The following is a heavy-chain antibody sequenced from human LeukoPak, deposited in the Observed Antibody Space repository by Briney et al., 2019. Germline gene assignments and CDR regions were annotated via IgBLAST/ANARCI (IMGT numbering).Heavy chain of an antibody. J-gene: IGHJ6*03. Sequence: SVKVSCKASGGTFSSYAISWVRQAPGQGLEWMGGIIPIFGTANYAQKFQGRVTITTDESTSTAYMELSSLRSEGTVVYYCARQGRPPYYDILTGYSPYYYYYMDVWGKGTTVTVSS. CDR2: IIPIFGTA. D-gene: IGHD3-9*01. V-gene: IGHV1-69*05. CDR3: ARQGRPPYYDILTGYSPYYYYYMDV. CDR1: GGTFSSYA.